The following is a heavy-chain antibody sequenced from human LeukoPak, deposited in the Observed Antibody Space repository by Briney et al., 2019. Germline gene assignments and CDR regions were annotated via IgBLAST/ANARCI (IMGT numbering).Heavy chain of an antibody. CDR1: GFTFSSYS. V-gene: IGHV3-21*04. CDR3: AKEALWFGELLSYFDY. J-gene: IGHJ4*02. Sequence: GGSLRLSCAASGFTFSSYSMNWVRQAPGKGLEWVSSISSSSSYIYYADSVKGRFTISRDNSKNTLYLQMNSLRAEDTAVYYCAKEALWFGELLSYFDYWGQGTLVTVSS. CDR2: ISSSSSYI. D-gene: IGHD3-10*01.